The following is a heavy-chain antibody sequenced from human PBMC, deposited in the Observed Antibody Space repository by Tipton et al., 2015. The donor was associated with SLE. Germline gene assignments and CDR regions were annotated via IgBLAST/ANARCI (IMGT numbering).Heavy chain of an antibody. V-gene: IGHV3-30-3*01. Sequence: RSLRLSCAASGFTFGSCAFHWVRQAPGKGLEWVAVIPYDETNKYYADSVKGRFTITRDNSKNTLYLQMNSLREDDTAVYYCARVQYSSGSYFFDYWGQGTLVTVSS. CDR2: IPYDETNK. D-gene: IGHD6-19*01. CDR3: ARVQYSSGSYFFDY. CDR1: GFTFGSCA. J-gene: IGHJ4*02.